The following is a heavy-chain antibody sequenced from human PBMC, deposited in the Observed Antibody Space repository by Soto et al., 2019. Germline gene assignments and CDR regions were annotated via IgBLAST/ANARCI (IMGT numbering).Heavy chain of an antibody. CDR2: IWYDGSNK. Sequence: GGSLRLSCAASGFTFSSYGMHWVRQAPGKGLEWVAVIWYDGSNKYYADSVKGRFTISRDNSKNTLYLQMNSLRAEDTAVYYCARAISYGSGSYYNRGGSSYYYGMDVWGQGTTVTVSS. CDR1: GFTFSSYG. D-gene: IGHD3-10*01. CDR3: ARAISYGSGSYYNRGGSSYYYGMDV. J-gene: IGHJ6*02. V-gene: IGHV3-33*01.